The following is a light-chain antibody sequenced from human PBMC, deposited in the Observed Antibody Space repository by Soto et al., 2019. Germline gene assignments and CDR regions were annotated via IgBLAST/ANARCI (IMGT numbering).Light chain of an antibody. V-gene: IGKV3D-20*02. CDR2: GTS. CDR1: QSVSSNY. Sequence: EIVLTQSPGTLSLSLGERATLSCRASQSVSSNYLAWYQQKPGQAPRLLIYGTSSRATGIPDRFSGSGSGTDFTLTISRLEPEDFAVYYCQHRAAWPITFGGGTKVEIK. CDR3: QHRAAWPIT. J-gene: IGKJ4*01.